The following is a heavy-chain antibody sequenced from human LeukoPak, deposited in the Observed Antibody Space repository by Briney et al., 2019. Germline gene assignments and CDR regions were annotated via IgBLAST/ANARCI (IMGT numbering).Heavy chain of an antibody. J-gene: IGHJ6*03. CDR1: GGSISSSSYY. Sequence: PSETLSLTCTVCGGSISSSSYYWGWLRQPPGTGVEWIGSIRYSGSTYYNPSLKSRVTISVDTSKNQFSLKLSSVTAADTAVYYCADYDFWSGFYYMDVWGKGTTVTVSS. V-gene: IGHV4-39*01. CDR2: IRYSGST. D-gene: IGHD3-3*01. CDR3: ADYDFWSGFYYMDV.